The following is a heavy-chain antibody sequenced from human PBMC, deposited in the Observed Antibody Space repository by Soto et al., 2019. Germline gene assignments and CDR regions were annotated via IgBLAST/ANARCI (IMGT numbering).Heavy chain of an antibody. D-gene: IGHD6-13*01. J-gene: IGHJ4*02. Sequence: GGSLRLSCAASGFTFSSYSMNWVRQAPGKGLEWVSSISSSSSYIYYADSVEGRFTISRDNAKNSLYLQMNSLRAEDTAVYYCARRYSSSWPFDYWGQGTLVTVPQ. V-gene: IGHV3-21*01. CDR2: ISSSSSYI. CDR3: ARRYSSSWPFDY. CDR1: GFTFSSYS.